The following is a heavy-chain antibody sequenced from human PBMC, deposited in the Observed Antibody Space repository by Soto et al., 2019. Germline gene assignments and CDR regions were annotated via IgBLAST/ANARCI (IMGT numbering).Heavy chain of an antibody. Sequence: PSETLSLTCTVSGGSISSSSCYWGWIRQPPGKGLEWIGSIYYSGTTYYNPSLKSRVTISVDRSKNQFSLKLRSVTAADTAVYYCARHFSVDYFDYWGQGALVTVSS. CDR2: IYYSGTT. J-gene: IGHJ4*02. V-gene: IGHV4-39*01. CDR3: ARHFSVDYFDY. CDR1: GGSISSSSCY.